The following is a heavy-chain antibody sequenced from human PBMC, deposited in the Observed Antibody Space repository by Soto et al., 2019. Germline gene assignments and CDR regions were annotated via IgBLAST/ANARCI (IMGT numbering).Heavy chain of an antibody. J-gene: IGHJ6*02. CDR3: ARASYYYYYYGMDV. V-gene: IGHV4-59*01. CDR1: GGSISSSY. CDR2: MYKTGST. Sequence: PSETLSLTCTVSGGSISSSYWSWIRQPPGKGLEWIGYMYKTGSTVYNPSLKSRVTISVDTSKNQFYLKVNSVTAADTAVYYCARASYYYYYYGMDVWGQGTTVTVSS.